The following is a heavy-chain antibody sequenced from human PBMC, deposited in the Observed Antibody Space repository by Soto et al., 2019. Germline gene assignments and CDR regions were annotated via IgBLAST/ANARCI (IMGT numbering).Heavy chain of an antibody. D-gene: IGHD3-16*01. V-gene: IGHV1-18*01. CDR1: GYTFTKYG. CDR2: ISGSSGNA. J-gene: IGHJ4*02. CDR3: AREMAGLGGEYDY. Sequence: QVQLVQSGAEVKNPGASVKVSCKTSGYTFTKYGVGWVRQAPGQGLEWMGWISGSSGNANYVEKVQGRITLTTDTSTSTAYIELRSLRSADTAVYYCAREMAGLGGEYDYWGQGTLVTVSS.